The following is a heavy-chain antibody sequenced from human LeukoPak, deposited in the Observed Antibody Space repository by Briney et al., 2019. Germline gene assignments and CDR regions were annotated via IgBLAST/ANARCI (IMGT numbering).Heavy chain of an antibody. CDR2: IYPSGGST. J-gene: IGHJ3*02. CDR3: ARGGRERYSSGWTDAFDI. CDR1: GYTFTSYY. Sequence: ASVKVSCKASGYTFTSYYMHWVRQAPGQGGEWMGVIYPSGGSTSYAQKSQGRVTMTRYTSTSTVYMELSSLSSEDTAVYSCARGGRERYSSGWTDAFDIWGQGTMVTVSS. D-gene: IGHD6-19*01. V-gene: IGHV1-46*01.